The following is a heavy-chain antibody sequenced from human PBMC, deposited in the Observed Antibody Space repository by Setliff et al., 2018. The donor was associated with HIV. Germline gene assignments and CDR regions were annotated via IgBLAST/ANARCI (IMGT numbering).Heavy chain of an antibody. CDR2: INAANGDT. J-gene: IGHJ4*02. Sequence: IQWVRQTPGQRLEWMELINAANGDTKYSQKFQARLTFTRDTSARTVYMELSSLRSEDTAMYYCSRSRNLDYWGQGTLVTVSS. CDR3: SRSRNLDY. V-gene: IGHV1-3*01. D-gene: IGHD4-4*01.